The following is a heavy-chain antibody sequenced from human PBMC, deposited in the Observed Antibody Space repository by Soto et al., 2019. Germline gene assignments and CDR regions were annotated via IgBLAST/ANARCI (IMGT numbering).Heavy chain of an antibody. CDR1: GGTFRSYS. J-gene: IGHJ6*03. CDR3: AGKYCSSTSCYADTIYYYYMDV. D-gene: IGHD2-2*01. Sequence: GASVKVSCKASGGTFRSYSISWVRQAPGQGLEWMGRIIPILGIANYAQKFQGRVTITADKSTSTAYMELSSLRSEDTAVYYCAGKYCSSTSCYADTIYYYYMDVWGKGTTVTVSS. V-gene: IGHV1-69*02. CDR2: IIPILGIA.